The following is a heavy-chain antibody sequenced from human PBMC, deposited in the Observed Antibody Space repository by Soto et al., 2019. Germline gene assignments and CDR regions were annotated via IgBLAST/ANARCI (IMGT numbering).Heavy chain of an antibody. CDR3: TRQIHLWPITYYFDY. CDR2: IYYSGST. D-gene: IGHD5-18*01. J-gene: IGHJ4*02. Sequence: PSETLSLTCAVSGGSISSGGYSWSWIRQPPGKGLEWIGYIYYSGSTNYNPSLKSRVTISVDTSKNQFSLKLSSVTAADTAVYYCTRQIHLWPITYYFDYWGQGTLVTVSS. CDR1: GGSISSGGYS. V-gene: IGHV4-61*08.